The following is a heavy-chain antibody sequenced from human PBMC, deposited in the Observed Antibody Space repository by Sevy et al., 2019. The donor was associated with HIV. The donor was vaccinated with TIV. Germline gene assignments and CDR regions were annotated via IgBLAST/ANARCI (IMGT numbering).Heavy chain of an antibody. V-gene: IGHV3-11*06. Sequence: LSLTCAASGFTFSDYYMSWIRQAPGKGLEWVSYISSSSSYTNYADSVKGRFTISRDNAKNSLYLQMNSLRAEDTAVYYCARANYGDYVPYWGQGTLVTVSS. D-gene: IGHD4-17*01. CDR1: GFTFSDYY. CDR2: ISSSSSYT. CDR3: ARANYGDYVPY. J-gene: IGHJ4*02.